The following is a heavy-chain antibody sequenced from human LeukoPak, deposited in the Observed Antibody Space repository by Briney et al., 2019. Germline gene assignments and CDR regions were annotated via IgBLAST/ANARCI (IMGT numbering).Heavy chain of an antibody. CDR3: ARGSGTFNWFAP. J-gene: IGHJ5*02. V-gene: IGHV4-31*03. D-gene: IGHD6-13*01. CDR2: IYSNGKT. Sequence: PSQTLSLTCTVSGASISSGGYYWSWVRQHPEKDLEWIGYIYSNGKTYYNPSLKTRVVISIDTSNNQFALRLSAVTVADSAVYFCARGSGTFNWFAPWGQGTLVTVSS. CDR1: GASISSGGYY.